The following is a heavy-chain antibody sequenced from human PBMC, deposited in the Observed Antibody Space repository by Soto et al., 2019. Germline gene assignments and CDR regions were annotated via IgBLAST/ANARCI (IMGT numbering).Heavy chain of an antibody. CDR3: ARSSTASFIAVAGTPHFDY. D-gene: IGHD6-19*01. J-gene: IGHJ4*02. CDR2: IIPILGIA. CDR1: GGTFSSYT. Sequence: QVQLVQSGAEVKKPGSSVKVSCKASGGTFSSYTISWVRQAPGQGLEWMGRIIPILGIANYAQKFQGRVTITADKSTSTAYMELSSLRSEDTAVYYCARSSTASFIAVAGTPHFDYWGQGTLVTVSS. V-gene: IGHV1-69*02.